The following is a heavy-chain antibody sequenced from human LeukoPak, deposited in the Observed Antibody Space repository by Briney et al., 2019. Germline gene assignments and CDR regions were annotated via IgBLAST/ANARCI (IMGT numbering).Heavy chain of an antibody. J-gene: IGHJ5*02. CDR2: IKHSGST. Sequence: SETLSLTCAVYGGSFSGYYWSWIRQPPGKGLEWIGEIKHSGSTNYNPSLKSRVTISVDTSKNQFSLKLSSVTAADTAVYYCARAGYSSRQNWFDPWSQGTLVTVSS. V-gene: IGHV4-34*01. D-gene: IGHD6-13*01. CDR3: ARAGYSSRQNWFDP. CDR1: GGSFSGYY.